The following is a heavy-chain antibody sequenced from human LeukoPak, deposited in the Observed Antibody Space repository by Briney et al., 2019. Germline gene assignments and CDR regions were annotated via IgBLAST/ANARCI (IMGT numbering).Heavy chain of an antibody. V-gene: IGHV1-24*01. Sequence: GASVKVSCKVSGYTLTELSMHWVRQAPGKGLEWMGGFDPEDGETIYAQKSQGRVTMTEDTSTDTAYMELSSLRSEDTAVYYCATDRCSGGSCYLGLDYWGQGTLVTVSS. D-gene: IGHD2-15*01. CDR3: ATDRCSGGSCYLGLDY. CDR1: GYTLTELS. J-gene: IGHJ4*02. CDR2: FDPEDGET.